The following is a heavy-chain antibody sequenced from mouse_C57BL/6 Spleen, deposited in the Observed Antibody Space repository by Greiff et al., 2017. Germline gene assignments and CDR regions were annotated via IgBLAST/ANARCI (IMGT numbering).Heavy chain of an antibody. CDR2: IRNKANGYTT. CDR1: GFTFTDYY. V-gene: IGHV7-3*01. CDR3: ARSHYGSSYGFAY. Sequence: EVKLMESGGGLVQPGGSLSLSCAASGFTFTDYYMSWVRQPPGKALEWLGFIRNKANGYTTEYSASVKGRFTISRDNSQSILYLQMNALRAEDSATYYCARSHYGSSYGFAYWGQGTLVTVSA. D-gene: IGHD1-1*01. J-gene: IGHJ3*01.